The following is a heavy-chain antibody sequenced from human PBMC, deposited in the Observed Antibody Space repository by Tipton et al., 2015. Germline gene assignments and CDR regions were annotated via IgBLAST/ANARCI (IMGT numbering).Heavy chain of an antibody. J-gene: IGHJ3*02. V-gene: IGHV1-69*01. CDR2: IIPIFGTA. D-gene: IGHD5-18*01. CDR3: ARGVHPGYSYGGVTPIDAFDI. Sequence: QVQLVQSGAEVKKPGSSVKVSCKASGGTFSSYAISWVRQAPGQGLEWMGGIIPIFGTANYAQKFQGRVTITADESTSTAYMELSSLRSEDTAVYYCARGVHPGYSYGGVTPIDAFDIWGQGTMVTVSS. CDR1: GGTFSSYA.